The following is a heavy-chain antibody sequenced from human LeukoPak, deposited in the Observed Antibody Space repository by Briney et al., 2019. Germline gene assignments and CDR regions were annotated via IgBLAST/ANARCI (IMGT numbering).Heavy chain of an antibody. CDR1: DDSIRSYY. CDR3: ARGGIRSPRPFDY. D-gene: IGHD3-10*01. J-gene: IGHJ4*02. CDR2: IHNNGDT. V-gene: IGHV4-59*12. Sequence: PSETLSLTCTVSDDSIRSYYWNWIRQAPGKALEWIGHIHNNGDTAYNFSLKSRVTISMDTSKNQFSLKLSSVTAADTAVYYCARGGIRSPRPFDYWGQGTLVTVSS.